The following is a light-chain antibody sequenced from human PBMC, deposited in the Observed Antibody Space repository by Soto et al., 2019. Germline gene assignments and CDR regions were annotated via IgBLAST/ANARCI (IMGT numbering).Light chain of an antibody. V-gene: IGKV3-11*01. CDR3: QQRSNWPTIT. Sequence: EIVMTQSPATLPLSPGERATLSCRASQSVSSYLAWYQQKPGQAPRLLLYDASNRANGIPGRFSGSGSGTDLTLTISSLEPADFAVYYCQQRSNWPTITFGQGTRLEIK. CDR1: QSVSSY. J-gene: IGKJ5*01. CDR2: DAS.